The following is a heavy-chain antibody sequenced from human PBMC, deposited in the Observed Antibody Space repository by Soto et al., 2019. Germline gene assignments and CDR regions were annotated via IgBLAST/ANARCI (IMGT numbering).Heavy chain of an antibody. D-gene: IGHD3-10*01. CDR3: ARSTFYYYGSGSYRLSWFDP. CDR1: GGSFSGYY. V-gene: IGHV4-34*01. Sequence: QVQLQQWGAGLLKPSETLSLTCAVYGGSFSGYYWSWIRQPPGKGLEWIGEINHSGSTNYNPSLKSSGTISVDTSKNQFSLKLSSVTAADTAVYYCARSTFYYYGSGSYRLSWFDPWGQGTLVTVSS. CDR2: INHSGST. J-gene: IGHJ5*02.